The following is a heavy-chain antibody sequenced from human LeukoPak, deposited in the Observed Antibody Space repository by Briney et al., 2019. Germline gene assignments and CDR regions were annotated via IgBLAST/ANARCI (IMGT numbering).Heavy chain of an antibody. CDR3: ARVHYDNSGYLPTYSYYGMDV. Sequence: GGSLRLSCAASGFTFSDYFMNWIRQAPGEGLEWVSYISDSGGTRYYADSVRGRFTISRDNAKNSLYLQMNSLRAEDTAVYYCARVHYDNSGYLPTYSYYGMDVWGQGTTVTVSS. CDR2: ISDSGGTR. V-gene: IGHV3-11*01. J-gene: IGHJ6*02. CDR1: GFTFSDYF. D-gene: IGHD3-22*01.